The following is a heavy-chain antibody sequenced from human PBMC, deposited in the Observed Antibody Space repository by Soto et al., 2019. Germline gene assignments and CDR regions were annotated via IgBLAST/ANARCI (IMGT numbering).Heavy chain of an antibody. J-gene: IGHJ4*02. CDR1: GFTFSSYA. CDR3: ARVPGGSYYYFDY. D-gene: IGHD1-26*01. Sequence: GGFLRLSCAASGFTFSSYAMHWVRQAPGKGLEWVAVISYDGSNKYYADSVKGRFTISRDNSKNTLYLQMNSLRAEDTAVYYCARVPGGSYYYFDYWGQGTLVTVSS. CDR2: ISYDGSNK. V-gene: IGHV3-30-3*01.